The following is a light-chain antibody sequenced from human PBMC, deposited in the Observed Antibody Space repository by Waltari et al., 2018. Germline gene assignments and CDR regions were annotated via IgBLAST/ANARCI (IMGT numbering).Light chain of an antibody. V-gene: IGLV2-23*02. CDR3: CSYARSTSVV. Sequence: QSALTQPASVSGSPGQSITISCTGTSSDVGSYNFVSWYQQHPVKAPKLMIYEVTKRPSGISNRFSGSKSGNTASLTISGLQAEDEADYYCCSYARSTSVVFGGGTKLTVL. J-gene: IGLJ2*01. CDR1: SSDVGSYNF. CDR2: EVT.